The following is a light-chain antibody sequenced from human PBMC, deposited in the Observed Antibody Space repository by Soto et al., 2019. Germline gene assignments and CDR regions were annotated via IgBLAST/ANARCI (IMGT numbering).Light chain of an antibody. CDR2: EVS. J-gene: IGLJ2*01. CDR1: SSDVGAYNY. V-gene: IGLV2-14*01. Sequence: QSALTQPASVSGSPGQSITISCTGTSSDVGAYNYVSWYQQHPGKAPKLMIFEVSDRPLGVSNRFSGSKSGNTASLTISGVQDEDEADYYCSSYTSSNTLVFGGGTKLTVL. CDR3: SSYTSSNTLV.